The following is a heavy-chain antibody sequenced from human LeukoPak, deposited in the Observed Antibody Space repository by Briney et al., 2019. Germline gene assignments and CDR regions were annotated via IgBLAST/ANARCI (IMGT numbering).Heavy chain of an antibody. CDR1: XDSFXXXSAA. V-gene: IGHV6-1*01. CDR3: ARISYGDVPR. J-gene: IGHJ4*02. Sequence: TLSLTXXXXXDSFXXXSAAWNWIRQSPSRGLEWLGRTYYRSKWYNDYAVSVKSRITINPDTSKNQFSLQLNSVSPEDTAVYYCARISYGDVPRWGQGTLVTVSS. D-gene: IGHD4-17*01. CDR2: TYYRSKWYN.